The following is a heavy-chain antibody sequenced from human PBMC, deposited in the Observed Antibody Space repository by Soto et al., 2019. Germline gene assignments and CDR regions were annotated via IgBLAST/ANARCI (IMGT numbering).Heavy chain of an antibody. CDR2: ISGNGIST. CDR3: AKVLDPDGGGPSHGWFDP. D-gene: IGHD3-16*01. V-gene: IGHV3-23*04. Sequence: EVQLVESGGGLVHPEGSLRLSCAASGFTFINFAMTWVRQAPGKGLEWVWAISGNGISTYYADSVKGRFTISRDNSKDTDHTHMPSLGADDPAVYYCAKVLDPDGGGPSHGWFDPWGQGVLVTVSS. J-gene: IGHJ5*02. CDR1: GFTFINFA.